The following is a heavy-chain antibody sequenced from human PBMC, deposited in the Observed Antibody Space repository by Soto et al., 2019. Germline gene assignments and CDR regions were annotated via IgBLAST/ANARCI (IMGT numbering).Heavy chain of an antibody. CDR2: ISATGIST. CDR1: GITFATYA. J-gene: IGHJ4*01. CDR3: ARDKDTSSWTGFDF. V-gene: IGHV3-23*01. Sequence: GGSLRLSCAAPGITFATYAMSWVRQAPGKGLEWVSAISATGISTHYADSVKGRVTISRDNSANTLSLEMSSLTAEDTAVYYCARDKDTSSWTGFDFWGHGTLVTVSS. D-gene: IGHD1-1*01.